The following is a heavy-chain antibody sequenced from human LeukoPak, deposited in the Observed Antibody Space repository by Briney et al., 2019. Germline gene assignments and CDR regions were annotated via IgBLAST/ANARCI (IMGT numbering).Heavy chain of an antibody. CDR2: IDYSGTT. V-gene: IGHV4-59*01. Sequence: PSETLSLTCTVSGGSISSYYWSRIRQPPGKGLEWIGYIDYSGTTYYNPSLNSRVAMSIDTSDNQFSLKLSSVTAADTAVYYCARFGQAADYWGQGALVTVSS. CDR3: ARFGQAADY. CDR1: GGSISSYY. J-gene: IGHJ4*02. D-gene: IGHD3-16*01.